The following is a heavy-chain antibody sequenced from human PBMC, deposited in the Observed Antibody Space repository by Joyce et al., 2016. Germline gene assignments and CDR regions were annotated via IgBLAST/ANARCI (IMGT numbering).Heavy chain of an antibody. CDR3: ARHTGEMAMASLDY. CDR1: GDSISPYY. CDR2: VHYSGST. V-gene: IGHV4-59*08. J-gene: IGHJ4*02. Sequence: QVRLQESGPGLVKPSETLSLTCSVSGDSISPYYWAWLRQPPGKRLEWIGNVHYSGSTNPKPSLKSRVFMSVETPKKQFSLTLTSVTSLDTAVYYCARHTGEMAMASLDYWGPGILVTVSS. D-gene: IGHD5-24*01.